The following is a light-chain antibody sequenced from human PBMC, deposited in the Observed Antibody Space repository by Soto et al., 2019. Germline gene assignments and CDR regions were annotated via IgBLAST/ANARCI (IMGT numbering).Light chain of an antibody. V-gene: IGKV3-15*01. CDR1: QSISSE. CDR3: QQVHYRPLT. J-gene: IGKJ2*01. CDR2: SAS. Sequence: EIVMTQSPATLSVSPGERATLSCRASQSISSELAWYQQKPGQPPRLLIYSASTRATGVPARFTGSGSGSKFPLNSSGLQSEDFAVYYWQQVHYRPLTFGQGTRLEI.